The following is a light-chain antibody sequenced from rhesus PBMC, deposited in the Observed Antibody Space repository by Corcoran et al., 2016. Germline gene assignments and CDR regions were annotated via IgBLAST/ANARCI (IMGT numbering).Light chain of an antibody. J-gene: IGLJ1*01. CDR2: EVS. V-gene: IGLV2-13*02. Sequence: QAALTQSSSVSGSPGQSVTISCTGLSSDIGDYNYVSWYQQNPGKVPKLIIYEVSKRPSGASDRFSGSKSGNTASQTISGLQAEDEADYYCSSYAKSSAIIFGTGTRLTVL. CDR3: SSYAKSSAII. CDR1: SSDIGDYNY.